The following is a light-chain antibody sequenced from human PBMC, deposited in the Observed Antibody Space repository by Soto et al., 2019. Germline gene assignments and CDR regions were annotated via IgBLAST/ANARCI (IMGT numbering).Light chain of an antibody. V-gene: IGLV1-51*01. Sequence: QSALTQPPSVSAAPGQKVTISCSGSSSNIGNNYVSWYQHLPGTAPKILIYDNNKRPSGIPDRFSGFKSGTSATLGITGLKSGDEADYYCGTGDTSLSVFYLFGTGTKLTVL. CDR1: SSNIGNNY. CDR2: DNN. CDR3: GTGDTSLSVFYL. J-gene: IGLJ1*01.